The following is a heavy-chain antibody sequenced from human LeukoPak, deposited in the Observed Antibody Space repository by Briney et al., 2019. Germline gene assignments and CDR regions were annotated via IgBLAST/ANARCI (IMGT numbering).Heavy chain of an antibody. CDR1: GFTFSSYA. J-gene: IGHJ3*02. V-gene: IGHV3-23*01. D-gene: IGHD3-10*01. CDR2: ISGSGGST. Sequence: GGSLGLSCAASGFTFSSYAMSWVRQAPGKGLEWVSAISGSGGSTYYADSVKGRFTISRDNSKNTLYLQMNSLRAEDTAVYYCAKGGSRLIGLRGAFDIWGQGTMVTVSS. CDR3: AKGGSRLIGLRGAFDI.